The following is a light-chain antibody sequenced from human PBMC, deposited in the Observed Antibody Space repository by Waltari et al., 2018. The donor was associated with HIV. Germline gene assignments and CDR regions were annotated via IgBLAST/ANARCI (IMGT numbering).Light chain of an antibody. CDR2: EVS. Sequence: QSALTQPASVSGSPGQSLTISCTRTSSDVGAYTSVSWYQQHPGKAPNLMIYEVSNRPSGVSNRFSGSKSGNTASLTISGLQAEDEADYYCSSYTSSSTRVFGGGTKLTVL. CDR3: SSYTSSSTRV. CDR1: SSDVGAYTS. J-gene: IGLJ3*02. V-gene: IGLV2-14*01.